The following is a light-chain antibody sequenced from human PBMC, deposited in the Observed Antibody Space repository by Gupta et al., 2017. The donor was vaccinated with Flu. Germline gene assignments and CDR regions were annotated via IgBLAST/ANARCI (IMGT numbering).Light chain of an antibody. CDR3: DSRDRSSNLRM. J-gene: IGLJ3*02. CDR1: SLRSYY. V-gene: IGLV3-19*01. Sequence: SSELTQDPAVSVALGQTVRITCQGDSLRSYYPSWYQQKPGQAPILVIYGRNNRPSGIPDRFSGSSSGTTASLTITGAQAEDEADYYCDSRDRSSNLRMFGGGTRLTVL. CDR2: GRN.